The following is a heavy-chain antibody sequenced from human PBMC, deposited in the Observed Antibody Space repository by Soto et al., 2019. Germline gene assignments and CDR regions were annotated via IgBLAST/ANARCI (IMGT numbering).Heavy chain of an antibody. J-gene: IGHJ4*02. Sequence: SETLSLTCTVSGGSISSYYWSWIRQPPGKGLEWIGYIYYSGRTNYNPSLKSRVTISVDTSKNQFSLKLTSVTAADTAVYYCARDHHRYSGYDYVDYWGQGTLVTV. CDR1: GGSISSYY. V-gene: IGHV4-59*12. CDR3: ARDHHRYSGYDYVDY. D-gene: IGHD5-12*01. CDR2: IYYSGRT.